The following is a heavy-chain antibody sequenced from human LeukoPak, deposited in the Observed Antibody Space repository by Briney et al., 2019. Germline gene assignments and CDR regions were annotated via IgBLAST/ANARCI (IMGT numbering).Heavy chain of an antibody. CDR1: GDSISSGSYF. Sequence: SETLSLTCNVSGDSISSGSYFWSWVRQPAGKGLEWIGRIYSSGITNYNPSLKSRVTISVDTSKNQFSLKLSSVTAADTAVYYCARARQNPYFEERRRGNWFDPWGQGTLVTVFS. D-gene: IGHD3-9*01. J-gene: IGHJ5*02. CDR2: IYSSGIT. V-gene: IGHV4-61*02. CDR3: ARARQNPYFEERRRGNWFDP.